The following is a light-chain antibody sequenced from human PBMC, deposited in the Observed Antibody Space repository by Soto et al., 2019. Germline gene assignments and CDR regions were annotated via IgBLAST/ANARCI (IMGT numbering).Light chain of an antibody. CDR2: EVS. Sequence: EIVLTQSPGTLSLSPGERATLSCRASQSVSTYLAWYHKKSGQAPRLLIYEVSKRATGIPPRFSGSGAGTDFTLTISSLEPEDSATYFCQQRRSSLTFGGGTKVDIK. J-gene: IGKJ4*01. CDR1: QSVSTY. V-gene: IGKV3-11*01. CDR3: QQRRSSLT.